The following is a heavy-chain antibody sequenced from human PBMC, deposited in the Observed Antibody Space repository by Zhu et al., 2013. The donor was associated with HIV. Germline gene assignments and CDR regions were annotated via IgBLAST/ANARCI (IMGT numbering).Heavy chain of an antibody. Sequence: QVQLVQSGAEVKKPGASVKVSCKASGYTFTSYGISWVRQAPGQGLEWMGWISAYNGNTNYAQKLQGRVTMTTDTSTSTAYMELRSLRSDDTAVYYCAGCSGYYGDYYYYGMDVWGQGTTVTVSS. J-gene: IGHJ6*02. V-gene: IGHV1-18*01. CDR3: AGCSGYYGDYYYYGMDV. CDR1: GYTFTSYG. CDR2: ISAYNGNT. D-gene: IGHD3-22*01.